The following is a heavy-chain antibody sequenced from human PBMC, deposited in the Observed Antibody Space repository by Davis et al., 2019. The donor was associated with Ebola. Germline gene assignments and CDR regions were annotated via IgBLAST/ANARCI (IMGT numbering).Heavy chain of an antibody. CDR3: AIGRGARATRGAAAVHYYYYGMDV. J-gene: IGHJ6*02. D-gene: IGHD6-13*01. V-gene: IGHV1-69*06. Sequence: SVQVSCKASGGTFSSYAISWVRQAPGQGLEWLGGSIPIFGTANYAQKFQGRVTITADKSTSTAYMELSSLRSEDTAVYYCAIGRGARATRGAAAVHYYYYGMDVWGQGTTVTVSS. CDR2: SIPIFGTA. CDR1: GGTFSSYA.